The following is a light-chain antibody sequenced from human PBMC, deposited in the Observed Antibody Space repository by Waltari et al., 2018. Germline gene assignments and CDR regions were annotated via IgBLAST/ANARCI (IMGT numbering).Light chain of an antibody. V-gene: IGKV1-5*02. CDR2: QAS. Sequence: DIQMTQSPSTLSASVGDRVTIICRASQSISGWLAWDQQKPGKAPKLLIYQASTLQGGVPSRFSGSGSGTEFTLIISSLQPDDFATYYCQQYYSYPYTFGQGTKLEFK. CDR1: QSISGW. J-gene: IGKJ2*01. CDR3: QQYYSYPYT.